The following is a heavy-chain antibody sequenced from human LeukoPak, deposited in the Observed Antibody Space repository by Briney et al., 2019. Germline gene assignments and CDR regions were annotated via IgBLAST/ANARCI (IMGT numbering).Heavy chain of an antibody. CDR2: ISWNSGSI. CDR3: AKGLGGGGLYYFDY. J-gene: IGHJ4*02. Sequence: GRSLRLSCAASGFTFDDYAMHWVRHAPGKGLEWVSGISWNSGSIGYADSVKGRFTISRDNAKNSLYLQMNSLRAEDMALYYCAKGLGGGGLYYFDYWGQGTLVTVSS. D-gene: IGHD3-16*01. CDR1: GFTFDDYA. V-gene: IGHV3-9*03.